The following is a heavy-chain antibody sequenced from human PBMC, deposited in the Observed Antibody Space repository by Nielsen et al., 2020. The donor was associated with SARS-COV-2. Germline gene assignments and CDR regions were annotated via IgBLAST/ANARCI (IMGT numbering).Heavy chain of an antibody. V-gene: IGHV3-30*02. J-gene: IGHJ4*02. CDR1: GISFSDYG. Sequence: GGSLRLSCAVSGISFSDYGMHWARHAPGKGLERVAFIRYDGSDKYYADSVKGRFMISRDNSKNTLYLQMNSLRAEDTAVYYCATVGEYSSTFDYWGQGTLVTVYS. CDR2: IRYDGSDK. CDR3: ATVGEYSSTFDY. D-gene: IGHD6-6*01.